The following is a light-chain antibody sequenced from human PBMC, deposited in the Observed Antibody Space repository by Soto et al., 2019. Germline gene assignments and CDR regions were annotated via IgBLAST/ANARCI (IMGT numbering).Light chain of an antibody. CDR1: QSVRSS. Sequence: EIVVTQSPGTLSLSPGEMGTLSCRASQSVRSSFLAWYQPKPRQAPTLLMSVAATTGTGIPDTFSGRGPGTEFTLTWGSPQSAEFAFEYCGHYNRWPRRVGQGTRV. CDR2: VAA. J-gene: IGKJ1*01. CDR3: GHYNRWPRR. V-gene: IGKV3-15*01.